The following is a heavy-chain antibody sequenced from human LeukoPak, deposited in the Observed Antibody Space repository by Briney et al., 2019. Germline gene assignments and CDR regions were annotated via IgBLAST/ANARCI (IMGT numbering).Heavy chain of an antibody. CDR2: ISAYNGNT. CDR1: GGTFSSYA. D-gene: IGHD3-22*01. CDR3: ARVPPDSSGYYYAHDAFDI. V-gene: IGHV1-18*01. J-gene: IGHJ3*02. Sequence: ASVKVSCKASGGTFSSYAISWVRQAPGQGLEWMGWISAYNGNTNYAQKLQGRVTMTTDTSTSTAYMELRSLRSDDTAVYYCARVPPDSSGYYYAHDAFDIWGQGTMVTVSS.